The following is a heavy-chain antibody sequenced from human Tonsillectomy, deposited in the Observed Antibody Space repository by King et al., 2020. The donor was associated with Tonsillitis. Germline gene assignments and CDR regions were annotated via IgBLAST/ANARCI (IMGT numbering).Heavy chain of an antibody. CDR2: VYWNDDK. CDR3: AHSGVPAAGGDAFDI. D-gene: IGHD6-13*01. Sequence: TLKESGPTLVKPTQTLTLTCTFSGFSLDTSGVSVGWIRQPPGKALECLPLVYWNDDKRYSPSVKNRVTITKDTSKNQVVLALANMDPVDAGTYYCAHSGVPAAGGDAFDIWGPGTMVTVS. V-gene: IGHV2-5*01. J-gene: IGHJ3*02. CDR1: GFSLDTSGVS.